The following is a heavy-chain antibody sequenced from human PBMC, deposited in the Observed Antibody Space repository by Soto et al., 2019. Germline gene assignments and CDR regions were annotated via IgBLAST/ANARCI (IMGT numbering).Heavy chain of an antibody. CDR3: ATGGYCSGGSCYSR. CDR1: AASITTFY. J-gene: IGHJ4*02. CDR2: IYHTGST. D-gene: IGHD2-15*01. Sequence: QVQLQESGPGLVKPSETLSLTCTVSAASITTFYWSWIRQPPGKGLEWIGYIYHTGSTNYNPSLKGRVTISIDTSKNQFSLKLTSVVAADTAVYYCATGGYCSGGSCYSRWGQGTLVTVSS. V-gene: IGHV4-59*08.